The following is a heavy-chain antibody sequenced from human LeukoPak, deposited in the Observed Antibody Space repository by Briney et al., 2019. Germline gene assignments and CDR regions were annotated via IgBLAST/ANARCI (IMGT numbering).Heavy chain of an antibody. D-gene: IGHD4-23*01. CDR1: GFTFDDYA. J-gene: IGHJ3*02. CDR3: AKDMEDGGIPGEAFDI. CDR2: ISWNSGSI. V-gene: IGHV3-9*01. Sequence: PGRSLRLSCAASGFTFDDYAMHWVRQAPGKGLEWVSGISWNSGSIGYADSVKGRFTVSRDNAKNSLYLQMNSLRAEDTALYYCAKDMEDGGIPGEAFDIWGQGTMVTVSS.